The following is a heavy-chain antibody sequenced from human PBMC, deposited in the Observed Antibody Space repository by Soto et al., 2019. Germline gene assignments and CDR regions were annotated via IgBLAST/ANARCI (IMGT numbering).Heavy chain of an antibody. CDR3: ASYRVSYAMDV. V-gene: IGHV3-7*05. Sequence: EVQLVESGGGLVQPGGSLRLSCTVSGFTFGNYWMTWVRQAPGKGLEWVANMNQNGSEKYSVDSVKGRFAISRDNAKNSLYLQMNSRSAEDTAVYYCASYRVSYAMDVWGQGTTVTVSS. CDR2: MNQNGSEK. CDR1: GFTFGNYW. J-gene: IGHJ6*02.